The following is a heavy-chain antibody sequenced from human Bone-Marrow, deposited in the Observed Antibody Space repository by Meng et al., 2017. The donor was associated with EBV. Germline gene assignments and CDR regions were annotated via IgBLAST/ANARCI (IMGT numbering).Heavy chain of an antibody. CDR1: GGTFNSDA. J-gene: IGHJ4*02. D-gene: IGHD3-10*01. CDR2: LIPMSGAP. V-gene: IGHV1-69*01. Sequence: EEWVACGVEVKQPGSSVKVSCWTSGGTFNSDAVSGVRQSPGQGLEWMGGLIPMSGAPHYAQKFQGRVTITADESTSTHYMDLSNLRSDDTAMYYCASESGRGFTPDYWGQGTLVTVSS. CDR3: ASESGRGFTPDY.